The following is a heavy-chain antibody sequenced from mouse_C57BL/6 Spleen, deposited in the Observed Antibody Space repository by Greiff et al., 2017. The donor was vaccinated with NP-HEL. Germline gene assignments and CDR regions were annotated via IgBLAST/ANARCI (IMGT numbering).Heavy chain of an antibody. Sequence: EVKLQESGPGLVKPSQSLSLTCSVTGYSITSGYYWNWIRQFPGNKLEWMGYISYDGSNNYNPSLKNRISITRDTSKNKVFLKLNSVTTEDTATYYCARGYYSNYVGMDYWGQGTSVTVSS. CDR2: ISYDGSN. D-gene: IGHD2-5*01. V-gene: IGHV3-6*01. CDR3: ARGYYSNYVGMDY. J-gene: IGHJ4*01. CDR1: GYSITSGYY.